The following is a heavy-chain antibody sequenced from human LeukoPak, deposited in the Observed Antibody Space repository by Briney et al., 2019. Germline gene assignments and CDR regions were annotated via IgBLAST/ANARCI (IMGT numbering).Heavy chain of an antibody. J-gene: IGHJ5*02. D-gene: IGHD4-17*01. V-gene: IGHV3-7*01. CDR3: ARGHYGDYA. Sequence: PGGSLRLSCAASGFTFSSYGMHWVRQAPGKGLEWVANIKEDGSETHYVDSVRGRFSISRDNTKNSLYLEMNSLRDEDTAVYYCARGHYGDYAWGRGTLVTVSS. CDR1: GFTFSSYG. CDR2: IKEDGSET.